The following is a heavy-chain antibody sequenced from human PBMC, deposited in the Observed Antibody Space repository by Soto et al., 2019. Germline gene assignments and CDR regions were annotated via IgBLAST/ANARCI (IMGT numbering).Heavy chain of an antibody. CDR1: AYTFTSYG. CDR3: ARRYYLYRSGWYDQYNWFDP. CDR2: ISAYNGNT. J-gene: IGHJ5*02. D-gene: IGHD6-19*01. Sequence: SVKVCCKASAYTFTSYGISWVRQAPVQGLEWMGWISAYNGNTNYAQKLQGRVTMTTDTSTSTAYMELRSLRSDDTAVYYCARRYYLYRSGWYDQYNWFDPWGQGTMVT. V-gene: IGHV1-18*01.